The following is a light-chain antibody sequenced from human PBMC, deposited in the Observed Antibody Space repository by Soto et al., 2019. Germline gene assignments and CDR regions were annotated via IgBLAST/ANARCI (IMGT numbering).Light chain of an antibody. V-gene: IGKV1-12*01. CDR3: LQANSFPLT. CDR1: QSISSR. Sequence: DIQMTQSPSSLSASVGDRVIITCRASQSISSRLNWYQQKPGKAPKLLIYAASSLQSGVPSRFSGSGSGTDYTLTISSLQPEDFATYYCLQANSFPLTFGGGTKV. J-gene: IGKJ4*01. CDR2: AAS.